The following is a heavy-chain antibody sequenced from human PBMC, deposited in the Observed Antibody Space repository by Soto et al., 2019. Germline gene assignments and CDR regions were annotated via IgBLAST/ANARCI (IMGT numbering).Heavy chain of an antibody. CDR2: FDHEDCET. Sequence: SXKRFYQVSGYSXSDLTINMVRQAHGKGLEWIGGFDHEDCETIYAQKFQGRVTITDDTSTDTAYMEIRSMRSHDKAVYYCATDLGKHLEPGYWGQAKLCTVSS. V-gene: IGHV1-24*01. CDR3: ATDLGKHLEPGY. CDR1: GYSXSDLT. D-gene: IGHD7-27*01. J-gene: IGHJ4*02.